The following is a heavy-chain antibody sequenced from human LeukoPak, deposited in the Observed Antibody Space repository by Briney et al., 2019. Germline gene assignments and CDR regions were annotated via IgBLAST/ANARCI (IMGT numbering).Heavy chain of an antibody. CDR2: INTNTGNP. V-gene: IGHV7-4-1*02. CDR1: GYTFASNA. Sequence: ASVKVSCKASGYTFASNALGWVRQAPGQGLEWMGWINTNTGNPTYAQGFTGRFVFSLDTSDNTAYLQISSLQAEDTAVYSCASFFCTSALCYYLDYWGQGTLVTVSS. CDR3: ASFFCTSALCYYLDY. J-gene: IGHJ4*02. D-gene: IGHD2-8*01.